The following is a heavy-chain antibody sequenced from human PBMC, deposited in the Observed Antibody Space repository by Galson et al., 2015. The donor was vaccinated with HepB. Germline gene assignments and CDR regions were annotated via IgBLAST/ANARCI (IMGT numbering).Heavy chain of an antibody. CDR3: VKADSYFYDTNGYPRDS. V-gene: IGHV3-64D*06. Sequence: SLRLSCAASGFTFSVHFMHWVRQAPGKGLEYVAAISSRGDGTYYADSVKGRFIISRDNSQNTVYLQMTNLRPEDTAVYYCVKADSYFYDTNGYPRDSWGRGSLVTVSS. D-gene: IGHD3-22*01. CDR1: GFTFSVHF. CDR2: ISSRGDGT. J-gene: IGHJ4*02.